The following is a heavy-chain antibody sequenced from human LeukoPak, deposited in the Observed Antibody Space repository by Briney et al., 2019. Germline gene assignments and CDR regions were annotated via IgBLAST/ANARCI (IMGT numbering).Heavy chain of an antibody. CDR3: ARCLPRGYSSGWSLTYYVDY. CDR2: INHSGST. V-gene: IGHV4-34*01. CDR1: SGSFSGYY. J-gene: IGHJ4*02. Sequence: SETVSLTCAVYSGSFSGYYWSWLRQPPGKGRVWIGEINHSGSTNYNPSLKSRVTISVDTSKNHFSLKLSPVTAADTAVYYCARCLPRGYSSGWSLTYYVDYWGQGTMVTVSS. D-gene: IGHD6-19*01.